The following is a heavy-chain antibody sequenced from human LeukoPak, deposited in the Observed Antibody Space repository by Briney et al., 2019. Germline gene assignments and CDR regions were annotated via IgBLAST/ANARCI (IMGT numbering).Heavy chain of an antibody. D-gene: IGHD2-2*01. J-gene: IGHJ6*02. CDR2: INPKSGGT. V-gene: IGHV1-2*02. CDR3: ARAHCSANSCYEDYYNGLDV. CDR1: GYTFTAYY. Sequence: ASVKVSCKASGYTFTAYYLQWVRLAPGQGLEWMGWINPKSGGTEYPQRFQGRVTMTRDTSISTAYMELSRLRSDDTAVYYCARAHCSANSCYEDYYNGLDVWGQGTTVTVSS.